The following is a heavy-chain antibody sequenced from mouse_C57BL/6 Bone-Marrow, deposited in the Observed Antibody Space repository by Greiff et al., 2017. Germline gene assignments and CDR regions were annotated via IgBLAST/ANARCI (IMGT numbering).Heavy chain of an antibody. CDR1: GFTFTDYY. CDR2: IRNKANGYTT. D-gene: IGHD1-1*02. Sequence: DVQLQESGGGLVQPGGSLSLSCAASGFTFTDYYMSWVRQPPGKALEWLGFIRNKANGYTTEYSASVKGRFTISRDNSQSILYLQRYALRAEDSSTCYWSRYRGGWFDYWGQGTTLTVSS. V-gene: IGHV7-3*01. CDR3: SRYRGGWFDY. J-gene: IGHJ2*01.